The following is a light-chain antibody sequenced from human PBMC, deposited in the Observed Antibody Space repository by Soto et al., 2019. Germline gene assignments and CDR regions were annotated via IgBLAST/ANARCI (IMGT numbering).Light chain of an antibody. CDR3: QQYNRLIT. CDR2: DAT. J-gene: IGKJ5*01. Sequence: DIQMTQSPSTLSGSVGDRVTITCRASQTISSWVAWYQQKPGKAPKLLIYDATSLESGVSSRFSGSGYGTDFTLSISNLQPDDFATYYCQQYNRLITFGQGTRLEIK. CDR1: QTISSW. V-gene: IGKV1-5*01.